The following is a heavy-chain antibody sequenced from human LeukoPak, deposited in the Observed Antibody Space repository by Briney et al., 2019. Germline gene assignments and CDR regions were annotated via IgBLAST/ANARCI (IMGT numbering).Heavy chain of an antibody. J-gene: IGHJ4*02. V-gene: IGHV3-15*01. CDR3: ATERGRASWYEYYFDN. D-gene: IGHD6-13*01. Sequence: GESLRLSCAASGFTFSNAWMSWVRQAPGKGLEWVGRIKSKTDGGATDYVAPVKGRFTISRDDSRDTLYLQMSSLKAEDTAVYFSATERGRASWYEYYFDNWGQGTLVTVAS. CDR1: GFTFSNAW. CDR2: IKSKTDGGAT.